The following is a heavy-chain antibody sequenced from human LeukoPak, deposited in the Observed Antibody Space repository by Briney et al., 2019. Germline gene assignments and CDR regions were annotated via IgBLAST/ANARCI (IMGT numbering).Heavy chain of an antibody. CDR3: ARHARKYQLLRSSYWFDP. D-gene: IGHD2-2*01. J-gene: IGHJ5*02. Sequence: SSETLSLTCAVYGGSFSGYYWSWIRQPPGKGLEWIGEINHSGSTNYNPSLKSRVTISVDTSKNQFSLKLSSVTAADTAVYYCARHARKYQLLRSSYWFDPWGQGTLVTVSS. V-gene: IGHV4-34*01. CDR2: INHSGST. CDR1: GGSFSGYY.